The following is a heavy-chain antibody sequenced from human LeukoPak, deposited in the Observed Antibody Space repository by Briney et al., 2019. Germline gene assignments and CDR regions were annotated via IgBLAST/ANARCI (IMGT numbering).Heavy chain of an antibody. D-gene: IGHD6-19*01. CDR2: IYYSGST. J-gene: IGHJ5*02. V-gene: IGHV4-39*01. CDR1: GGSISSSSYY. CDR3: ARQRSGFNWFDP. Sequence: SETLSLTCTVSGGSISSSSYYWGWIRQPPGKGLEWIGSIYYSGSTYYNPSLKSRVTISVDTFKNQFSLKLSSVTAADTAVYYCARQRSGFNWFDPWGQGTLVTVSS.